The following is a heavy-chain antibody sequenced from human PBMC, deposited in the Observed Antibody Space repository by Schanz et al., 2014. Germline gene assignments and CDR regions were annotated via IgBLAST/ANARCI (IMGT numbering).Heavy chain of an antibody. CDR2: ISGSNGNT. Sequence: QVQLVQSGGEMKKPGASVKVSCKASGYTFTDYGLSWVRQAPGQGLEWLGWISGSNGNTNYTQKFQGRVTMTIDPYTSTAYMELRSLRSDDTAVFYCARGGGPEDVFDIWGQGTILTVSS. V-gene: IGHV1-18*01. D-gene: IGHD5-12*01. J-gene: IGHJ3*02. CDR3: ARGGGPEDVFDI. CDR1: GYTFTDYG.